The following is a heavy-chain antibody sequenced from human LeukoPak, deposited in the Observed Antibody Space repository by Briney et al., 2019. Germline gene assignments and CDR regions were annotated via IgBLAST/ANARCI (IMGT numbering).Heavy chain of an antibody. CDR3: ARALTEYSSSFYYYYGMDI. V-gene: IGHV4-34*01. Sequence: PSETLSLTCALYNXSFSGYYWSWVRQPPGAGLEWMGEINHSGSTNYKWSLKSRVTISIDTSKSRFSLKLSSVTAADTAIYYCARALTEYSSSFYYYYGMDIWGQGTTVTVS. CDR1: NXSFSGYY. J-gene: IGHJ6*02. CDR2: INHSGST. D-gene: IGHD6-6*01.